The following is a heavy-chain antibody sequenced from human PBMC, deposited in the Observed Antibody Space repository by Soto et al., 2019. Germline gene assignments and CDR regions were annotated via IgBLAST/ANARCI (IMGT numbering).Heavy chain of an antibody. J-gene: IGHJ4*02. D-gene: IGHD5-18*01. CDR2: ISYDGSNK. CDR1: GFTFSSYA. Sequence: QVQLVESGGGVVQPGRSLRLACAASGFTFSSYAMHWVRQAPGKGLEWVAVISYDGSNKYYADSVKGRFTISRDNSKNTLYLQMNSLRAEDTAVYYCARDSYGLDYWGQGTLVTVSS. CDR3: ARDSYGLDY. V-gene: IGHV3-30-3*01.